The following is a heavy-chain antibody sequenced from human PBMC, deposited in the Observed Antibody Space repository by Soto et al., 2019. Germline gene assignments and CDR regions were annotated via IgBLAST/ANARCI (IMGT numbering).Heavy chain of an antibody. J-gene: IGHJ6*02. V-gene: IGHV1-46*03. CDR3: ARDWRYSGYYYYYGMDV. D-gene: IGHD5-12*01. CDR1: GYTFTSYY. Sequence: ASVKVSCKASGYTFTSYYMHWVRQAPGQGLEWMGIINPSGGSTSYAQKFQGRVTMTRDTSTSTVYMELSSLRSEDMAVYFCARDWRYSGYYYYYGMDVWGQGTTVTVSS. CDR2: INPSGGST.